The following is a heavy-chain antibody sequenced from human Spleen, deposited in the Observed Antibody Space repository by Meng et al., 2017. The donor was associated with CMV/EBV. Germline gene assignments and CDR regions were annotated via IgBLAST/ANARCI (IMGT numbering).Heavy chain of an antibody. CDR2: INPNSGGT. D-gene: IGHD6-19*01. Sequence: ASVKVSCKASGYTFTAHYFHWVRQAPGQGLEWMGWINPNSGGTNYAQKFQGRVTMTRDTSISTAYMELSRLRSEDTAVYYCARERRYSSGWAFDHWGQGTLVTVSS. CDR3: ARERRYSSGWAFDH. V-gene: IGHV1-2*02. CDR1: GYTFTAHY. J-gene: IGHJ4*02.